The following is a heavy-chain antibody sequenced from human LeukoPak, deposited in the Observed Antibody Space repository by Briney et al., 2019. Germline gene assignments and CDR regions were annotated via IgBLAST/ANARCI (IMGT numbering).Heavy chain of an antibody. D-gene: IGHD6-13*01. Sequence: KPSETLSLTCTVSGGSISSSNYYWGWIRQPPGKGLEWIGSIYYSGSTYYNPSLKSRVTISVDTSKNQFSLKLSSVTAADTAVYYCARDPIAAAGTYYCYGMDVWGQGTTVTVSS. V-gene: IGHV4-39*02. CDR3: ARDPIAAAGTYYCYGMDV. CDR1: GGSISSSNYY. J-gene: IGHJ6*02. CDR2: IYYSGST.